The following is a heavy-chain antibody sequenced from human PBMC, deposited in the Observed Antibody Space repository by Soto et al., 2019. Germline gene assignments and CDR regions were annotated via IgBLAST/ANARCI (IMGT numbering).Heavy chain of an antibody. CDR2: ISGSGGST. J-gene: IGHJ4*02. V-gene: IGHV3-23*01. D-gene: IGHD3-22*01. CDR3: AKDATYYFDSSGYSAPHYFDY. Sequence: VQLLESGGGLVQPGGSLRLSCAASGFTFSSYAMSWVRQAPGKGLEWVSAISGSGGSTYYADSVKGRFTLSRDNSKNTLYLQMNSLRAEDTAVYYCAKDATYYFDSSGYSAPHYFDYWGQGTLVTVSS. CDR1: GFTFSSYA.